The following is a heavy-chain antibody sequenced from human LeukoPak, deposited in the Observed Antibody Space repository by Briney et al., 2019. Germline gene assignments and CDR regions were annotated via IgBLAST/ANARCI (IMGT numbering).Heavy chain of an antibody. Sequence: REASVKVSCKASGYTFTSYYMHWVRQAPGQGLEWMGIINPSGGSTSYAQKFQGRVTMTRDTSTSTVYMELSSLRSEDTAVYYCASATITDYYYYGMDVWGQGTTVTVSS. J-gene: IGHJ6*02. CDR1: GYTFTSYY. D-gene: IGHD5-24*01. V-gene: IGHV1-46*01. CDR3: ASATITDYYYYGMDV. CDR2: INPSGGST.